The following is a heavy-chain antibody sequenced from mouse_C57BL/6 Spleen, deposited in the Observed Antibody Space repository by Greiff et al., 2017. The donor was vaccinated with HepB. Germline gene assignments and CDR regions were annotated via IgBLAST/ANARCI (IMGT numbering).Heavy chain of an antibody. D-gene: IGHD1-1*01. CDR1: GYTFTDYN. J-gene: IGHJ2*01. V-gene: IGHV1-22*01. Sequence: EVQLQQSGPELLKPGASVKMSCKASGYTFTDYNMHWVKQSHGKSLEWIGYINPNNGGTSYNQKFKGKATLTVNKSSSTAYMELRSLTSEDSSVYYCARSTVVGVDYWGPGTTLTVSS. CDR3: ARSTVVGVDY. CDR2: INPNNGGT.